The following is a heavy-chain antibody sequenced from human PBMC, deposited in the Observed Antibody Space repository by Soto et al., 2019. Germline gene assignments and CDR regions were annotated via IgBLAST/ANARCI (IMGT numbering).Heavy chain of an antibody. V-gene: IGHV3-49*03. CDR3: TRDPYSSSWSSFDY. CDR1: GFTFGDYA. CDR2: IRSKAYGGTT. Sequence: PGGSLRLSCTASGFTFGDYAMSWFRQAPGKGLEWVGFIRSKAYGGTTEYAASVKGRFTISRDDSKSIAYLQMNSLKTEDTAVYYCTRDPYSSSWSSFDYWGQGTLVTVSS. D-gene: IGHD6-13*01. J-gene: IGHJ4*02.